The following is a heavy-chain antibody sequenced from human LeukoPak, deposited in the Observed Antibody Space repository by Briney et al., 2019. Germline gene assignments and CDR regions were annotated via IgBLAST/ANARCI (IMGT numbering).Heavy chain of an antibody. CDR1: GGSFSGYY. CDR3: ARGRVRYYDILTGYRYYYYMDV. V-gene: IGHV4-34*01. CDR2: INHSGST. J-gene: IGHJ6*03. Sequence: KPSETLSLTCAVYGGSFSGYYWSWIRQPPGKGLEWIGEINHSGSTNYNPSLKSRVTISVDTSKNQFSLKLSSVTAADTAVYYCARGRVRYYDILTGYRYYYYMDVWGKGTMVTVSS. D-gene: IGHD3-9*01.